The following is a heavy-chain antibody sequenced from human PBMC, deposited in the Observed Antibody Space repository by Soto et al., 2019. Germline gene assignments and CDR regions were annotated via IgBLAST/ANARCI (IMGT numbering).Heavy chain of an antibody. D-gene: IGHD6-19*01. J-gene: IGHJ4*02. CDR3: ARVEGANEQWLVLCY. CDR2: INPSDGST. Sequence: ASVKVSCKASGYTFTGYYMHWVRQAPGQGLEWMGIINPSDGSTSYAQKFQGRVTMTRDTSTSTVYMELSSLRSEDTAVYYCARVEGANEQWLVLCYWGQGTLVTVSS. V-gene: IGHV1-46*01. CDR1: GYTFTGYY.